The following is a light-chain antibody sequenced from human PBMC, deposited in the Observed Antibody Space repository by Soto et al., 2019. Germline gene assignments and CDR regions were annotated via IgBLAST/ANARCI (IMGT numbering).Light chain of an antibody. CDR1: QSISYF. Sequence: EIVVTQSPATLSLSPGERATLSCRASQSISYFLAWYQQRPGQAPRLLIYDTSNRATGIPARFSGSGSGTDFTLTISCLEPEDFAVYYCQQRGTWPPTWTFGQGTKVE. J-gene: IGKJ1*01. CDR3: QQRGTWPPTWT. CDR2: DTS. V-gene: IGKV3-11*01.